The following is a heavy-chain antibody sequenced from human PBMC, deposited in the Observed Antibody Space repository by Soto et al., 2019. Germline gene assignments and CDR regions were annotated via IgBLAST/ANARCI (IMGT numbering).Heavy chain of an antibody. CDR2: IKQDGSEK. CDR3: ARRCSSTSCYSSLVRCFDP. J-gene: IGHJ5*02. Sequence: EVQLVESGGGLVQPGGSLRLSCAASGFTFSSYWMSWVRQAPGKGLEWVANIKQDGSEKYYVDSVKGRFTVSRDNAKNSLYLQMNSLRAEDTAVYYCARRCSSTSCYSSLVRCFDPWGQGTLVTVSS. V-gene: IGHV3-7*01. D-gene: IGHD2-2*01. CDR1: GFTFSSYW.